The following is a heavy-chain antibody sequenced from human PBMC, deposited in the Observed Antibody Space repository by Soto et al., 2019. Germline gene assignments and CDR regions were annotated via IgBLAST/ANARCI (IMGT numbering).Heavy chain of an antibody. J-gene: IGHJ1*01. CDR1: GFTFSSYA. CDR2: ISGSGGST. CDR3: AKSPVSPHIVVVVAAKYFQH. Sequence: GGSLRLSCAASGFTFSSYAMSWVRQAPGKGLEWVSAISGSGGSTYYADSVKGRFTISRDNSKNTLYRQMNSLRAEDAAVYYCAKSPVSPHIVVVVAAKYFQHWGQGTLVTVSS. V-gene: IGHV3-23*01. D-gene: IGHD2-15*01.